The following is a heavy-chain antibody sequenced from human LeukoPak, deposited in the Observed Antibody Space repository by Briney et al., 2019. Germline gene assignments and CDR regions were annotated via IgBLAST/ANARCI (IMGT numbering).Heavy chain of an antibody. CDR2: ISSSSSYI. CDR3: ARVVTFGVSSGSFDY. V-gene: IGHV3-21*01. CDR1: GFTFSSYS. Sequence: GGSLRLSCAASGFTFSSYSMNWVRQAPGKGLEWVSSISSSSSYIYYADSVKGRFTISRDNAKNSLYLQMNSLRAEDTAVYYCARVVTFGVSSGSFDYWGQGTLVTVSS. D-gene: IGHD3-22*01. J-gene: IGHJ4*02.